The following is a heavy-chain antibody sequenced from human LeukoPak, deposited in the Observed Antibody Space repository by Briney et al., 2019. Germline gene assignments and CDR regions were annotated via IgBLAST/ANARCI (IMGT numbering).Heavy chain of an antibody. CDR2: IYYSGST. J-gene: IGHJ4*02. CDR1: GGSISSRSYY. V-gene: IGHV4-39*01. Sequence: SGTLSLTCTVSGGSISSRSYYWGWIRQPPGKGLEWIGSIYYSGSTYCNPSLKSRVTISVDTSKNQFSLKLSSVTAADTAVYYCARPHSGGNFLGYDYWGQGTLVTVSS. CDR3: ARPHSGGNFLGYDY. D-gene: IGHD4-23*01.